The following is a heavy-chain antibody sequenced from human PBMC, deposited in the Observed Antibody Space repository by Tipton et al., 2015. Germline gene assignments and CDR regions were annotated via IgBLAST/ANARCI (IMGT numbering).Heavy chain of an antibody. CDR3: GRSISSSGTQVDY. CDR2: VRYTGNT. CDR1: GGSIGSSNYY. Sequence: TLSLTCTVSGGSIGSSNYYWVWIRQPPGKGLEWIGSVRYTGNTYYIPSLKSRVTISVDTSRNQFPLRLTSVTAADTAVYYCGRSISSSGTQVDYWGQGTLVTVSS. V-gene: IGHV4-39*01. J-gene: IGHJ4*02. D-gene: IGHD1-1*01.